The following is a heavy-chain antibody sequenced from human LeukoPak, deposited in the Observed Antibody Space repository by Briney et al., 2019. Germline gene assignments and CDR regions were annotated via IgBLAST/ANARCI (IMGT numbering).Heavy chain of an antibody. J-gene: IGHJ4*02. CDR3: ARVRSDFGVVINFDY. CDR2: ISAYNGNT. D-gene: IGHD3-3*01. V-gene: IGHV1-18*01. Sequence: ASVKVSCKASGYTFTSCGISWVRQAPGQGLEWMGWISAYNGNTNYAQKLQGRVTMTTDTSTSTAYMELRSLRSDDTAVYYCARVRSDFGVVINFDYWGQGTLVTVSS. CDR1: GYTFTSCG.